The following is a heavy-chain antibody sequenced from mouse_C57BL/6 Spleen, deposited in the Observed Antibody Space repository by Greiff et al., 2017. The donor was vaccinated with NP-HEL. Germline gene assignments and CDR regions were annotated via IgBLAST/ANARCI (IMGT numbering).Heavy chain of an antibody. CDR3: ARGGRGLGAMDD. D-gene: IGHD4-1*01. V-gene: IGHV1-69*01. CDR1: GYTFTSYW. J-gene: IGHJ4*01. CDR2: IDPSDSYT. Sequence: QVQLQQPGAELVMPGASVKLSCKASGYTFTSYWMHWVKQRPGQGLEWIGEIDPSDSYTNYNQKFKGKSTLTVDKSSSTAYMQLSSLTSEDSAVEYCARGGRGLGAMDDWGQGTSVTVSS.